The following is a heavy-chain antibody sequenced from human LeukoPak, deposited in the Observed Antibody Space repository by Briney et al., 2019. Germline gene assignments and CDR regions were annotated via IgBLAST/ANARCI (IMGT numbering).Heavy chain of an antibody. Sequence: GGSLRLSCAASGFTFSSYSMNSVRQAPGKGLEWVSSISSSSSYIYYADSVKGRFTISRDNAKNSLYLQMNSLRAEDTAVYYCARYFMITFGGVSSWFDPWGQGTLVTVSS. CDR1: GFTFSSYS. CDR3: ARYFMITFGGVSSWFDP. CDR2: ISSSSSYI. J-gene: IGHJ5*02. D-gene: IGHD3-16*01. V-gene: IGHV3-21*01.